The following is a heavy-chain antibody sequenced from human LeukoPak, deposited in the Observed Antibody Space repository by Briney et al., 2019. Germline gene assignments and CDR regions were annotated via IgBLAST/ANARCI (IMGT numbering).Heavy chain of an antibody. CDR1: GFTFSSYG. Sequence: GGSLRLSCAASGFTFSSYGMHWVRQAPGKGLEWVAVISYDGSNKYYADSVKGRFTISRDNSKNSLYLQMNSLRAEDAALYYCAKANYDSSGNDYRGQGTLVTVSS. CDR3: AKANYDSSGNDY. J-gene: IGHJ4*02. V-gene: IGHV3-30*18. D-gene: IGHD3-22*01. CDR2: ISYDGSNK.